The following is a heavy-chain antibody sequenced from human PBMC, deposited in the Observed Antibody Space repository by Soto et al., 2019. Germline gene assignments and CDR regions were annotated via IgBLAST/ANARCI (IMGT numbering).Heavy chain of an antibody. J-gene: IGHJ4*02. V-gene: IGHV3-33*01. D-gene: IGHD6-19*01. Sequence: PGGSLRLSCAASGFTFSSYGMHWVRQAPGKGLEWVAVIWYDGSNKYYADSVKGRFTISRDNSKNTLYLQMNSLRAEDTAVYYCARSPPDSSGWYRGLFDYWGQGSLVIVSS. CDR2: IWYDGSNK. CDR1: GFTFSSYG. CDR3: ARSPPDSSGWYRGLFDY.